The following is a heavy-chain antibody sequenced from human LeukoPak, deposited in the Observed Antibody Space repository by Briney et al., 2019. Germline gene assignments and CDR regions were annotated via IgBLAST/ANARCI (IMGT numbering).Heavy chain of an antibody. CDR2: IYYSGST. J-gene: IGHJ4*02. CDR1: GGSINSNSYC. CDR3: ARQSSCSSTSCYPFDY. V-gene: IGHV4-39*01. D-gene: IGHD2-2*01. Sequence: SETLSLTCTVSGGSINSNSYCWGWIRQPPGKGLEWIGSIYYSGSTYYNPSLKSRVTISVDTSKNQFSLKLSSVTAADTAVYYCARQSSCSSTSCYPFDYWGQGTLVTVSS.